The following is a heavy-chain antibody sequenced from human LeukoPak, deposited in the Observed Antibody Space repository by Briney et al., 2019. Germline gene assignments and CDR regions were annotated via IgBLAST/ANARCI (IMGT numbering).Heavy chain of an antibody. CDR2: IYSSGST. CDR3: ARGDSSGYYPLDFDY. D-gene: IGHD3-22*01. CDR1: GGSISSYY. J-gene: IGHJ4*02. Sequence: SETLSLTCTVSGGSISSYYWSWIRQPAGKGLEWIGRIYSSGSTNYNASLKSRVTMSVDTSKNQFSLKLSSVTAADTAVYYCARGDSSGYYPLDFDYWGQGTLVTVSS. V-gene: IGHV4-4*07.